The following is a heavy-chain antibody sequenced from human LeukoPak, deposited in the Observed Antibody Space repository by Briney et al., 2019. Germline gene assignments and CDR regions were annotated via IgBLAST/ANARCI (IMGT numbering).Heavy chain of an antibody. Sequence: ETLSLTCAVSDVSFTNYYWTWIRQSPGKGLEWVSSISSSSSYIYYADSVKGRFTISRDNAKNSLYLQMNSLRAEDTAVYYCARAPSKYDFWSGYHYYYMDVWGKGTTVTVSS. D-gene: IGHD3-3*01. CDR2: ISSSSSYI. CDR1: DVSFTNYY. CDR3: ARAPSKYDFWSGYHYYYMDV. V-gene: IGHV3-21*01. J-gene: IGHJ6*03.